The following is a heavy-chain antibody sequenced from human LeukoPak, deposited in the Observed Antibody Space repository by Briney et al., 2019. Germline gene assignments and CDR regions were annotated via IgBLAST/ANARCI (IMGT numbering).Heavy chain of an antibody. Sequence: GGSLRLSCAASGFTFSSYAMHWVRQAPGKGLEWVAVISYDGSNKYYADSVKGRFTISRDNSRSTLYLQVNSLRTEDTAVFYCARQFAHSGTYPGHYWGQGALVTVSS. CDR3: ARQFAHSGTYPGHY. D-gene: IGHD1-26*01. J-gene: IGHJ4*02. CDR2: ISYDGSNK. V-gene: IGHV3-30*19. CDR1: GFTFSSYA.